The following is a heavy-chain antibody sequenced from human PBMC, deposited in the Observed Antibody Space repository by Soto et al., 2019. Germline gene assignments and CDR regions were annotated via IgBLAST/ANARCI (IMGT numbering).Heavy chain of an antibody. CDR2: FVGSTGST. Sequence: DVQLLESGGDLVQPGGSLRLSCAASGFTFSSYTMNWVRQAPGKGLEWVSTFVGSTGSTFYADSVKGRFTISRDDSKNTLYLQMNSLRAEDTAVYYCAKRHTTVATPANYFDYWGQGTLVTVSS. V-gene: IGHV3-23*01. D-gene: IGHD1-1*01. CDR3: AKRHTTVATPANYFDY. CDR1: GFTFSSYT. J-gene: IGHJ4*02.